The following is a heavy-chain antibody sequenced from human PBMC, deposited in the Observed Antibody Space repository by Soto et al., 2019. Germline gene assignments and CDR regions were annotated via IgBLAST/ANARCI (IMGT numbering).Heavy chain of an antibody. D-gene: IGHD3-3*01. CDR3: ARWIDFWSGTYYYYMDV. V-gene: IGHV4-59*01. CDR1: GGSISSYY. J-gene: IGHJ6*03. Sequence: SETLSLTCTVSGGSISSYYWSWIRQPPGKGLEWIGYIYYSGSTNYNPSLKSRVTISVDTSKNQFSLKLSSVTAADTAVYYCARWIDFWSGTYYYYMDVWGKGTTVTVSS. CDR2: IYYSGST.